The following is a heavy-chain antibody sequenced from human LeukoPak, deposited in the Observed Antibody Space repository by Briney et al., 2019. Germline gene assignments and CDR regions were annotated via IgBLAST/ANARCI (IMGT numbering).Heavy chain of an antibody. V-gene: IGHV4-30-4*08. CDR1: GGSISSGDYY. CDR2: IYYSGST. Sequence: SETLSLTCTVSGGSISSGDYYWSWIRQPPGKGLEWIGYIYYSGSTYYNPSLKSRVTISVDTSKNQFSLKLSSVTAADTAVYYCARGAPYGSSSGLDYWGQGTLVTVSS. CDR3: ARGAPYGSSSGLDY. D-gene: IGHD6-6*01. J-gene: IGHJ4*02.